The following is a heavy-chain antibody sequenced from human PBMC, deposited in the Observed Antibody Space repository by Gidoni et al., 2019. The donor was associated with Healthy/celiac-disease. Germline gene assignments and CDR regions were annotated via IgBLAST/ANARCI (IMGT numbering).Heavy chain of an antibody. CDR3: ARVRAAAARAFDI. CDR1: GYTFTGYY. Sequence: QVQLVQSGAEVKKPGHSVKVSCKASGYTFTGYYMHWVRQAPGQGLEWMGRINPNSGGTNYAQKFQGRVTMTRDTSISTAYMELSRLRSDDTAVYYCARVRAAAARAFDIWGQGTMVTVSS. D-gene: IGHD6-13*01. CDR2: INPNSGGT. V-gene: IGHV1-2*06. J-gene: IGHJ3*02.